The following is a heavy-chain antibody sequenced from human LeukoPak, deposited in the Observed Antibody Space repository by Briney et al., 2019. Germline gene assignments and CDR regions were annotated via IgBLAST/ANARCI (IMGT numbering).Heavy chain of an antibody. Sequence: GGSLRLSCAASGFTFRSYGMHWVRQAPGKGLEWVAFTRYDGTNKYYADSVKGRFTISRDNSKNTLYLQMNSLRTEDTAVYYCAKDPRGDDYSTYYFDYWGQGTLVTVSS. CDR1: GFTFRSYG. CDR3: AKDPRGDDYSTYYFDY. V-gene: IGHV3-30*02. D-gene: IGHD4-11*01. CDR2: TRYDGTNK. J-gene: IGHJ4*02.